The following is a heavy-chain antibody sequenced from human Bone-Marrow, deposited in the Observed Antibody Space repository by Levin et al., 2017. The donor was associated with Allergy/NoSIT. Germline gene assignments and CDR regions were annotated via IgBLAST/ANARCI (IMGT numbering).Heavy chain of an antibody. Sequence: ASVKVSCKASGYTFTSYGISWVRQAPGQGLEWMGWISAYNGNTNYAQKLQGRVTMTTDTSTSTAYMELRSLRSDDTAVYYCARDNAYYYGSGSYYAYWGQGTLVTVSS. J-gene: IGHJ4*02. V-gene: IGHV1-18*01. CDR1: GYTFTSYG. D-gene: IGHD3-10*01. CDR2: ISAYNGNT. CDR3: ARDNAYYYGSGSYYAY.